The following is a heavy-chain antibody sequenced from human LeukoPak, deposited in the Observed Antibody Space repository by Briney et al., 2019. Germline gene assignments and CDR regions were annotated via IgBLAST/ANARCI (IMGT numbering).Heavy chain of an antibody. CDR3: ARELPYYDILTGYYNNRFDP. V-gene: IGHV4-59*01. CDR2: IYYSGST. J-gene: IGHJ5*02. CDR1: GGSISSYY. D-gene: IGHD3-9*01. Sequence: SETLSLTCTVSGGSISSYYWSWIRQPPGKGLEWIGYIYYSGSTNYNPSLKSRVTISVDTSKNQFSLTLSSVTAADTAVYYCARELPYYDILTGYYNNRFDPWGQGTLVTVSS.